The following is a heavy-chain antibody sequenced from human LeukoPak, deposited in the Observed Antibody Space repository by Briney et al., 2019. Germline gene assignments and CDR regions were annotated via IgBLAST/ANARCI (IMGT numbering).Heavy chain of an antibody. V-gene: IGHV1-18*01. CDR3: ARDAKDDYGDSGGDY. J-gene: IGHJ4*02. CDR2: ISAYNGNT. Sequence: ASVKVSCEASGYTFTSYGISWVRQAPGQGLEWMGWISAYNGNTNYAQKLQGRVTMTTDTSTGTAYMELRSLRSDDTAVYYCARDAKDDYGDSGGDYWGQGTLVTVSS. CDR1: GYTFTSYG. D-gene: IGHD4-17*01.